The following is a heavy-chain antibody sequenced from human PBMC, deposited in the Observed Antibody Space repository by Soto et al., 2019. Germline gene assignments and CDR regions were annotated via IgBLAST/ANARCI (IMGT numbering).Heavy chain of an antibody. J-gene: IGHJ5*02. CDR2: IIPIFGTA. Sequence: SVKVSCKASGATFSSYAISWVRQAPGQGLEWMGGIIPIFGTANYAQKFQGRVTITADESTSTAYMELSSLRSEDTAVYYCAPHAATAMVRDWFDPWGQGTLVTVSS. D-gene: IGHD5-18*01. V-gene: IGHV1-69*13. CDR1: GATFSSYA. CDR3: APHAATAMVRDWFDP.